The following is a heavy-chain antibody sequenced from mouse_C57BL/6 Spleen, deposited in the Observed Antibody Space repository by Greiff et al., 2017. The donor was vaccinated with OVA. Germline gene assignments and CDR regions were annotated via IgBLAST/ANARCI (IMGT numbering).Heavy chain of an antibody. CDR1: GYAFSSYW. D-gene: IGHD5-1-1*01. J-gene: IGHJ2*01. CDR3: ARCYTSDNFDY. V-gene: IGHV1-80*01. CDR2: IYPGDGDT. Sequence: QVQLQQSGAELVKPGASVKISCKASGYAFSSYWMNWVKQRPGKGLEWIGQIYPGDGDTNYNGKFKGKATLTADKSSSTAYMQLSSLTSEDSAVYFCARCYTSDNFDYWGQGTTLTVSS.